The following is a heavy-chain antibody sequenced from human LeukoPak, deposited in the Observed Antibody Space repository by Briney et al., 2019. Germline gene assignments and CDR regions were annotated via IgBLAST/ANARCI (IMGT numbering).Heavy chain of an antibody. CDR1: GGSISSSSYY. CDR3: ARQIQLWSYYFDY. CDR2: IYYSGST. D-gene: IGHD5-18*01. V-gene: IGHV4-39*01. J-gene: IGHJ4*02. Sequence: SETLSLTCTVSGGSISSSSYYWGWIRQPPGKELEWIGSIYYSGSTYYNPSLKSRVTISVDTSKNQFSLKLSSVTAADTAVYYCARQIQLWSYYFDYWGQGTLVTVSS.